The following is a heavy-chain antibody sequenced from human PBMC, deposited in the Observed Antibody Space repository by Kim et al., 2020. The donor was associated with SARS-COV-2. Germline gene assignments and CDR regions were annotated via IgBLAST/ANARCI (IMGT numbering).Heavy chain of an antibody. CDR1: GFTFSGYA. V-gene: IGHV3-74*01. Sequence: GGSLRLSCGASGFTFSGYAMHWVRRASGKGLVWVSRISSEVNSSTSADSVKGRGSITRDKDNNTLNAQMHMLRVEDTDAYDCSCTRPTRPWFDYYYYCM. D-gene: IGHD3-10*01. J-gene: IGHJ6*01. CDR2: ISSEVNSS. CDR3: SCTRPTRPWFDYYYYCM.